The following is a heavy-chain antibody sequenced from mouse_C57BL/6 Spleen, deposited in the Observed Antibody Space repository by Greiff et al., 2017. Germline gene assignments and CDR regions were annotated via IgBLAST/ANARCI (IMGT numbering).Heavy chain of an antibody. CDR1: GYTFTRYW. Sequence: QVQLQQSGAELVKPGASVKMSCKASGYTFTRYWITWVKQRPGTGLEWIGDIYPGSGSTNYNEKFKSKATLTVDTSSSTAYMQLSSLTSEDSAVYYCARGGREFAYWGQGTLVTVSA. V-gene: IGHV1-55*01. CDR3: ARGGREFAY. CDR2: IYPGSGST. J-gene: IGHJ3*01.